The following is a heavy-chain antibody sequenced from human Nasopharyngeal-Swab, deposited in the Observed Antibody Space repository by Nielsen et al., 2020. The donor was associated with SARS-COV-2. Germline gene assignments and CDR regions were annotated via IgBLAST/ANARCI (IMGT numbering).Heavy chain of an antibody. J-gene: IGHJ6*02. CDR1: GGSIGIYY. V-gene: IGHV4-59*01. Sequence: SETLSLTCTVSGGSIGIYYWSWIRQPPGKGLEWIGNIYYTGTTNYGPSLKSRVTISVNTSKNQFSLQLSSVTAADTAVYYCASLIRPGGTYRMDVWGQGTTVTVSS. CDR3: ASLIRPGGTYRMDV. CDR2: IYYTGTT. D-gene: IGHD1-7*01.